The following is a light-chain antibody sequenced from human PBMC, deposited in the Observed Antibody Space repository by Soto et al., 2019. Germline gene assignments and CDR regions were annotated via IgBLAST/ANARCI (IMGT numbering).Light chain of an antibody. Sequence: EIVMTQSPGTLSLSPGETATLSCRASQSVSSNYVAWFHQKPGQSPRLLIYGASTRATGVPAGFSGSGSGTEFTLTISSLQSEDFAVYYCQQYGSSLSWTFGQGTRWIS. V-gene: IGKV3-20*01. J-gene: IGKJ1*01. CDR2: GAS. CDR1: QSVSSNY. CDR3: QQYGSSLSWT.